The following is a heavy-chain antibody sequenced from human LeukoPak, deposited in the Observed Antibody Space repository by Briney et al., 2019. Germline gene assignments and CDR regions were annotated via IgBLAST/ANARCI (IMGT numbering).Heavy chain of an antibody. V-gene: IGHV4-39*07. J-gene: IGHJ2*01. Sequence: SETLSLTCSVSGGSISSSSYYWAWIRQPPGKGLEWIGNIYYSGNTYYNASLKSRVTMSVDTSKNQFSLRLRSATAADTAVYYCAGPAGTYWYFDLWGRGTLVTVSS. D-gene: IGHD1-26*01. CDR2: IYYSGNT. CDR1: GGSISSSSYY. CDR3: AGPAGTYWYFDL.